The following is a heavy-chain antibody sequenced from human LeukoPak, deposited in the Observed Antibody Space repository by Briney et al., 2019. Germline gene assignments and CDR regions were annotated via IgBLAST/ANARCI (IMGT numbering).Heavy chain of an antibody. J-gene: IGHJ3*02. D-gene: IGHD3-10*01. V-gene: IGHV4-34*01. Sequence: PSETLSLTCAVYGGSFSGYYWSWIRQPPGKGLEWIGCIYYSGSTYYNPSLKSRVTISVDTSKNQFSLKLSSVTAADTAVYYCGSGRTFDIWGQGTMVTVSS. CDR3: GSGRTFDI. CDR1: GGSFSGYY. CDR2: IYYSGST.